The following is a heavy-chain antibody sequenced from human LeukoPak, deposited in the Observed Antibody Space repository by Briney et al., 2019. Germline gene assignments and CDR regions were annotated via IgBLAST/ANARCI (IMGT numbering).Heavy chain of an antibody. Sequence: SETLSLTCAVYGGSFSGYYWSWIRQPPGKGLEWIGEIKHTGGTNYNPSLRSRVTISLDTSKNQFSLGLISVTAADTAVYYCAPIFGDYSDFDSWGQGTLVTVSS. D-gene: IGHD4-17*01. V-gene: IGHV4-34*01. CDR1: GGSFSGYY. CDR3: APIFGDYSDFDS. J-gene: IGHJ4*01. CDR2: IKHTGGT.